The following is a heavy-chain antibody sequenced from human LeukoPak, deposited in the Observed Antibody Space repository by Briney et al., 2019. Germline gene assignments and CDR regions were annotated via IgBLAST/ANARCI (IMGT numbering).Heavy chain of an antibody. CDR3: ASYGDYYYYYMDV. Sequence: GGSLRLSCAASRFSFSTYGMHWVRQAPGKGLEWVAFIRYDGSNKYYADSVKGRFTISRDNSKNTLYLQMNSLRAEDTAVYYCASYGDYYYYYMDVWGKGTTVAISS. CDR1: RFSFSTYG. J-gene: IGHJ6*03. D-gene: IGHD4-17*01. CDR2: IRYDGSNK. V-gene: IGHV3-30*02.